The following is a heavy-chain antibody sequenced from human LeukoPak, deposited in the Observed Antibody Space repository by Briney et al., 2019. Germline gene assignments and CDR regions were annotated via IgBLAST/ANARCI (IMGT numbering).Heavy chain of an antibody. J-gene: IGHJ4*02. CDR1: GFTFSTYW. V-gene: IGHV3-7*01. D-gene: IGHD2-15*01. Sequence: GGSLRLSCAASGFTFSTYWMSWVRQAPGKGLEWVANIKQDESHKYYVDSVKGRFTISRDNSMNTMYLQMNSLRPDDTAVYYCVKTGSGSFGDYWGQGTLVTISS. CDR2: IKQDESHK. CDR3: VKTGSGSFGDY.